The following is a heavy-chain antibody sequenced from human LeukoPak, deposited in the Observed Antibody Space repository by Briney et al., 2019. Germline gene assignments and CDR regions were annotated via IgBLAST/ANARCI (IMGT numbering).Heavy chain of an antibody. J-gene: IGHJ3*02. CDR3: AKVEGGYCSSTSCPGAFDI. D-gene: IGHD2-2*01. CDR1: GLTFSTYV. V-gene: IGHV3-23*01. Sequence: GGSLRLSCAASGLTFSTYVMSWVRQAPGKGLEWVSVISGSDSSTYYADSVKGRFTISRDNSKNTLYLQMNSLRAEDTAVYYCAKVEGGYCSSTSCPGAFDIWGQGTMVTVSS. CDR2: ISGSDSST.